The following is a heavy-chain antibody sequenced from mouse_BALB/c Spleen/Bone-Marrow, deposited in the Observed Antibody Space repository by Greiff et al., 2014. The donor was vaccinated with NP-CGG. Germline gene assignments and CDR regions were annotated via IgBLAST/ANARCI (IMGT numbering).Heavy chain of an antibody. CDR3: ARGGYDDAMDY. CDR1: GYSITSDYA. D-gene: IGHD2-2*01. J-gene: IGHJ4*01. Sequence: ESGPGLVKPSQSLSLTCTVTGYSITSDYAWNWIRQFPGNKLEWMGYISYSGNTNYNPSLKSRISITRDTSKNQFFLQLSSVTTEDTATYYCARGGYDDAMDYWGQGTSVTASS. CDR2: ISYSGNT. V-gene: IGHV3-2*02.